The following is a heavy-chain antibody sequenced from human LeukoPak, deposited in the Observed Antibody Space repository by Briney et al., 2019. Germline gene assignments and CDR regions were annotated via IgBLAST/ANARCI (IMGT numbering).Heavy chain of an antibody. V-gene: IGHV1-18*01. Sequence: SVNVSCKSSGYTFTNFGISWVRQPPGQELEWIGWISAYNGNTNYAQKVQGRVTMTTDTSTSTAYMELRSLRSDDTAVYYCARNPGGYDIVVVDLWGQGTLVAVSS. J-gene: IGHJ5*02. CDR3: ARNPGGYDIVVVDL. CDR1: GYTFTNFG. CDR2: ISAYNGNT. D-gene: IGHD2-15*01.